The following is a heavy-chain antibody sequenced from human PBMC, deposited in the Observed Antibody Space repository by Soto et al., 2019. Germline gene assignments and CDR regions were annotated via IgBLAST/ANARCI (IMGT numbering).Heavy chain of an antibody. V-gene: IGHV3-23*01. D-gene: IGHD6-19*01. J-gene: IGHJ4*02. Sequence: GGSLRLSCAASGFTFSSYAMSWVRQAPGKGLEWVSAISGSGGSKYYADSVKGRFTISRDNSKNTLYLQMNSLRAEDTAVYYCAKGRVSGSGWYYFDYWGQGTLVTVSS. CDR3: AKGRVSGSGWYYFDY. CDR2: ISGSGGSK. CDR1: GFTFSSYA.